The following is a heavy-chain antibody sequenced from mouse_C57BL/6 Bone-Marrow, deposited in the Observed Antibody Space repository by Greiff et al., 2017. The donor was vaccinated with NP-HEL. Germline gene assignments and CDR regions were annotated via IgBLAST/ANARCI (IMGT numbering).Heavy chain of an antibody. CDR2: IRNKANGYTT. CDR1: GFTFTDYY. CDR3: ARYWRGLFDY. J-gene: IGHJ2*01. V-gene: IGHV7-3*01. Sequence: EVKLVESGGGVVQPGGSLSLSCAASGFTFTDYYMSWVRQPPGKALEWLGFIRNKANGYTTAYSASVKGRFTISRDNSQSILYLQMNALRAEDSATYYCARYWRGLFDYWGQGTTLTVSS.